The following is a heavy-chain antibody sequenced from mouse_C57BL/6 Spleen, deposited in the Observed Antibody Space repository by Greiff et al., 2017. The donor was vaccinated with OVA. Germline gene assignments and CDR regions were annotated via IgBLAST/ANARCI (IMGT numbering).Heavy chain of an antibody. CDR2: IRNKANGYTT. Sequence: EVKLVESGGGLVQPGGSLSLSCAASGFTFTDYYMSWVRQPPGKALEWLGFIRNKANGYTTEYSASVKGRFTISRDNSQSILYLQMNALRAEDSATYYCASLQKYYYAMDYWGQGTSVTVSS. CDR3: ASLQKYYYAMDY. CDR1: GFTFTDYY. J-gene: IGHJ4*01. V-gene: IGHV7-3*01.